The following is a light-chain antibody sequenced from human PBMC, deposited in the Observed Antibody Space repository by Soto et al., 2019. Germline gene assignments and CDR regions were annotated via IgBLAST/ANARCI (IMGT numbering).Light chain of an antibody. V-gene: IGLV2-14*03. Sequence: QSALTQPDSVSGSPGQSITISCTGTSSDVGGYNFVSWYQQHPGKAPKLMIYAVGNRPSGISSRFSGSKSGNTASLTISGLQAEDEADYYCSSYTSSTTPYFFGTGTKLTVL. CDR1: SSDVGGYNF. CDR3: SSYTSSTTPYF. CDR2: AVG. J-gene: IGLJ1*01.